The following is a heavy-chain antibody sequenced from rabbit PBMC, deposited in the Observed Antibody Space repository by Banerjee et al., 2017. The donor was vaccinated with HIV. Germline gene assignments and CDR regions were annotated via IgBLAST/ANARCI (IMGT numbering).Heavy chain of an antibody. V-gene: IGHV1S45*01. CDR2: IYAGSSGST. J-gene: IGHJ4*01. Sequence: QEQLEESGGDLVKPEGSLTLTCTASGFSFSSSYWICWVRQAPGKGLEWIACIYAGSSGSTYYASWAKGRFTISKTSSTTVTLQMTSLTAADTATYFCVRDSTNNWGHYFNLWGQGTLVTVS. CDR1: GFSFSSSYW. CDR3: VRDSTNNWGHYFNL. D-gene: IGHD7-1*01.